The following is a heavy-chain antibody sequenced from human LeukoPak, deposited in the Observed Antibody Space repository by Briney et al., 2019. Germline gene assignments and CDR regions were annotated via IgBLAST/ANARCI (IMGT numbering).Heavy chain of an antibody. V-gene: IGHV4-4*02. D-gene: IGHD6-19*01. CDR2: IYHSGST. CDR1: GDSISSSNW. J-gene: IGHJ3*02. Sequence: SETLSLTCAVSGDSISSSNWWSWVRQPPGKGLEWIGEIYHSGSTNYNPSLKSRVTISVDKSKNQFSLKLSSVTAADTAVYYCARDGRAVAEAFDIWGQGTMVTVSS. CDR3: ARDGRAVAEAFDI.